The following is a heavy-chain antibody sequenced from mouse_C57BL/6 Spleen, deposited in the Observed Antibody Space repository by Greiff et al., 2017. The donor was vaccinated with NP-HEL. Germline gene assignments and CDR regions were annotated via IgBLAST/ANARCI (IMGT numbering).Heavy chain of an antibody. CDR3: AREDSSGYKTWFAY. D-gene: IGHD3-2*02. CDR1: GYTFTDYY. CDR2: INPYNGGT. V-gene: IGHV1-19*01. Sequence: EVKLQESGPVLVKPGASVKMSCKASGYTFTDYYMNWVKQSHGKSLEWIGVINPYNGGTSYNQKFKGKATLTVDKSSSTAYMELNSLTSEDSAVYYCAREDSSGYKTWFAYWGQGTLVTVSA. J-gene: IGHJ3*01.